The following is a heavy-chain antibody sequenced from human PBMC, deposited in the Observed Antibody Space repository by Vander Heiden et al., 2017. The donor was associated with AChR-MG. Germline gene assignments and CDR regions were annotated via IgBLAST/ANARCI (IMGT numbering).Heavy chain of an antibody. CDR1: GGSISSSSYY. CDR2: IYYSWST. D-gene: IGHD6-19*01. J-gene: IGHJ5*02. V-gene: IGHV4-39*01. CDR3: ARLGVFTAIGWYLKNWFDP. Sequence: QLQLQESGPGLVKPSETLSLTCTVSGGSISSSSYYWGWIRQPPGKGLEWIGSIYYSWSTYFNPSLKRRFTISVDTSKNQFSLKLSSVTAADTAVYYCARLGVFTAIGWYLKNWFDPWGQGTLVTVSS.